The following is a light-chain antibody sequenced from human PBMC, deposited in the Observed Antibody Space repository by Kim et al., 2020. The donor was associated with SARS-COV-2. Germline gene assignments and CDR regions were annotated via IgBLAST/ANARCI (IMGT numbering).Light chain of an antibody. Sequence: SAYVGDRVTITCRASQNISIWLAWYQQIAGKAPKLLIYKASSLESEVPLRFSGSGSGTEFTLTISSLQPDDFATYYCQQYSSHWTFGQGTKVDIK. CDR1: QNISIW. CDR3: QQYSSHWT. CDR2: KAS. J-gene: IGKJ1*01. V-gene: IGKV1-5*03.